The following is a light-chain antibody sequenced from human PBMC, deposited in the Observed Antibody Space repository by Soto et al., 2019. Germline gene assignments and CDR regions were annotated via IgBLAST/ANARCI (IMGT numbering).Light chain of an antibody. CDR2: AAS. CDR1: QGIGVD. CDR3: LQHNTYPWT. J-gene: IGKJ1*01. Sequence: EIQMTQSPSYLSVSVGDRVIITCRASQGIGVDLGWYQQKPGKAPKRLIYAASSLQSGVPSRFSGSGSGTDFTLTISSLQPDDFASYYCLQHNTYPWTFGPGTKVEVK. V-gene: IGKV1-17*01.